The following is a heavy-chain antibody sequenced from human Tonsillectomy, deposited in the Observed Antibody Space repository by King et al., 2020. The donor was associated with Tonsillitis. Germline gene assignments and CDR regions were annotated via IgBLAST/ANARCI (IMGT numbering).Heavy chain of an antibody. CDR3: ARLLTNLPTARRGWFDP. J-gene: IGHJ5*02. CDR1: EDSFSSNW. D-gene: IGHD2-2*01. V-gene: IGHV5-51*03. Sequence: QLVQSGAEVKKPGESLKISCKASEDSFSSNWIAWVRQMPGRGLEWMGIIYPGDSDIRYNPSFQGQVTISADKSISTAYLQWSSLKASDTAMYYCARLLTNLPTARRGWFDPWGQGTRVTVSS. CDR2: IYPGDSDI.